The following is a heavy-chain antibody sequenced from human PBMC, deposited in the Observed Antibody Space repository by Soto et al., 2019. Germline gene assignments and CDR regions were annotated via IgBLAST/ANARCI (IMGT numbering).Heavy chain of an antibody. V-gene: IGHV4-59*01. J-gene: IGHJ3*02. D-gene: IGHD6-19*01. CDR3: AREGMAVAGIGAFDI. CDR1: GGSISSYY. CDR2: IYYSGST. Sequence: PSETLSLTCTVSGGSISSYYWSWIRQPPGKGLEWIGYIYYSGSTDYNPSLKSRVTISVDTSKDQFSLKLSSVTAADTAVYYCAREGMAVAGIGAFDIWGQGTMVTVSS.